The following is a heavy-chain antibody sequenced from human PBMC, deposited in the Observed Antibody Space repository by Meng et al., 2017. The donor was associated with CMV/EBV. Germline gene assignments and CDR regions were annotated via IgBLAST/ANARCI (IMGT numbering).Heavy chain of an antibody. J-gene: IGHJ4*02. CDR1: GYFFISYG. D-gene: IGHD3-16*02. Sequence: SVLVPCLASGYFFISYGFIRVRQAPAQALEWMGWISAYNGNTNYAQKLQGRVTMTTDTSTSTAYMELRSLRSDDTAVYYCARHSEEFYDYVWGSYRVLGIFDYWGQGTLVTVSS. CDR3: ARHSEEFYDYVWGSYRVLGIFDY. V-gene: IGHV1-18*01. CDR2: ISAYNGNT.